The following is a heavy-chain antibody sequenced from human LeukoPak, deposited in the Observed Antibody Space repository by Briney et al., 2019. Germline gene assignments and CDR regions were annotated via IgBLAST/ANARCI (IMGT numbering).Heavy chain of an antibody. D-gene: IGHD2-15*01. CDR3: ARRYCSGGSCTFAAFDI. J-gene: IGHJ3*02. Sequence: ASVKVSCKASGYTFTSYGISWVGQAPGQGREWMGWISAYNGNTNYPQKLQGRVTMTTDTSTNTAYMELRSLRSDDTAMYYCARRYCSGGSCTFAAFDIWGQGTMVTVSS. CDR2: ISAYNGNT. CDR1: GYTFTSYG. V-gene: IGHV1-18*04.